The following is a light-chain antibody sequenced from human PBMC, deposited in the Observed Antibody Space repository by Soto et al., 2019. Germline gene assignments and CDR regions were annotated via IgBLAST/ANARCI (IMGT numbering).Light chain of an antibody. CDR2: GGT. V-gene: IGKV3-20*01. J-gene: IGKJ2*01. Sequence: EIVLTQSPGTLTLSPGERATLSCRASQTISISYIAWYQQKPGQAPSLLIYGGTNRASGIPDRFSGSGSGTDFTLTISRLEPEDIAVAYCHGQLYGVSSAYTFGQGTKLELK. CDR3: HGQLYGVSSAYT. CDR1: QTISISY.